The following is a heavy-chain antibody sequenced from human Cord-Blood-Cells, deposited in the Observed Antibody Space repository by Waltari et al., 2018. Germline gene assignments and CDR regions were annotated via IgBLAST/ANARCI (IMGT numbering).Heavy chain of an antibody. CDR1: GGTFSSYA. V-gene: IGHV1-69*01. D-gene: IGHD3-22*01. CDR2: IIPIFGTA. Sequence: QVQLVQSGAEVKKPGSSVKVSCKASGGTFSSYAISWVRQAPGQGLEWMGGIIPIFGTANYAQKFQGRVTITADESTSTAYMELSSLRSEDMAVYYCARGSYDSSGYYYYYYYGMDVWGQGTTVTVSS. CDR3: ARGSYDSSGYYYYYYYGMDV. J-gene: IGHJ6*02.